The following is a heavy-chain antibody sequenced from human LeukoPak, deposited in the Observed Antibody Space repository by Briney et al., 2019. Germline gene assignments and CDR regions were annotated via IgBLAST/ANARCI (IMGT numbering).Heavy chain of an antibody. CDR1: GYTFTSYD. CDR2: MNPNSGNT. D-gene: IGHD3-3*01. V-gene: IGHV1-8*01. J-gene: IGHJ5*02. Sequence: ASVKVSCKASGYTFTSYDINWVRQATGQGLEWMGWMNPNSGNTGYAQKFQGRGTMTRNTSISTAYMELSSLRSEDTAVYYCARPFYDFWSGQKLNWFDPWGQGTLVTVSS. CDR3: ARPFYDFWSGQKLNWFDP.